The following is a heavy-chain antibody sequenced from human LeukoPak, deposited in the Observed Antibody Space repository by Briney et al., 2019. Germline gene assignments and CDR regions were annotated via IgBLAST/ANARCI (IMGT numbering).Heavy chain of an antibody. J-gene: IGHJ4*02. CDR3: VAIAAGGARYLDY. Sequence: PGGSLRLSCAASGFTFSSYGMHWVRQAPGKGLEWVAVISYDGTYKYYADSLKGRFTISRDNAKNTLYLQMNSLRVEDTAVYYCVAIAAGGARYLDYWGQGTLVTVSS. D-gene: IGHD6-13*01. V-gene: IGHV3-30*07. CDR1: GFTFSSYG. CDR2: ISYDGTYK.